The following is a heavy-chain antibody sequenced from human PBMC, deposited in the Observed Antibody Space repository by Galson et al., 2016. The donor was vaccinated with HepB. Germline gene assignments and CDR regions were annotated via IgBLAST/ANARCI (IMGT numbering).Heavy chain of an antibody. CDR2: LLGGGDTT. CDR3: VKDDKWNVDY. Sequence: SLRLSCAAPGFIFSNYAMSWVRQAPGKGLEWVSGLLGGGDTTYYAEPVKGRFTISRDNSKNTLYLQMSNLRAEDTAVYYCVKDDKWNVDYWGQGTLVTVSS. J-gene: IGHJ4*02. CDR1: GFIFSNYA. V-gene: IGHV3-23*01. D-gene: IGHD1-1*01.